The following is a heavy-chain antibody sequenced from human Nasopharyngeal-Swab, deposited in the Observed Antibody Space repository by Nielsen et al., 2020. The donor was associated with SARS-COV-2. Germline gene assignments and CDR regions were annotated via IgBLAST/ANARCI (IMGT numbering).Heavy chain of an antibody. CDR1: GGSFSGYY. CDR2: INHSGST. CDR3: ARAKSGIAVAGSGWVDY. J-gene: IGHJ4*02. D-gene: IGHD6-19*01. V-gene: IGHV4-34*01. Sequence: SQTLSLTCAVYGGSFSGYYWSWIRQPPGKGLEWIGEINHSGSTNYNPSLKSRVTISVDTSKNQFSLKLSSVTAADTAVYYCARAKSGIAVAGSGWVDYWGQGTLVTVSS.